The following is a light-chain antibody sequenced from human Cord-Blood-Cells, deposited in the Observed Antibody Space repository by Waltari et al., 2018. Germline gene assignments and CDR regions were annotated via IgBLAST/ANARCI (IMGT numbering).Light chain of an antibody. Sequence: QSALTRPDSVSGSPGQSITISCTGTSSDVGGYNYSSWYQQHPGKAPKLMIYDVSNRPSGVSNRFSGSKSGNTASLTISGLQAEDEADYYCSSYTSSSTVVFGGGTKLTVL. CDR1: SSDVGGYNY. CDR2: DVS. V-gene: IGLV2-14*01. J-gene: IGLJ2*01. CDR3: SSYTSSSTVV.